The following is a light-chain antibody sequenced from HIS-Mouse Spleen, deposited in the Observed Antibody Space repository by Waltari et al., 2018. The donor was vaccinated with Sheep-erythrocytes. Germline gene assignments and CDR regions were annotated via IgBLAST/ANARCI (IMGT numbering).Light chain of an antibody. CDR3: QQYYSYPYT. CDR1: QGISSY. J-gene: IGKJ2*01. Sequence: AIRMTQSPSSLSASTGDRVTITCRASQGISSYLAWYQQKPGKAPKLLIYAASTLQSGVPARCSGSGSGTEFTLTISCLQSEDFATYYCQQYYSYPYTFGQGTKLEIK. V-gene: IGKV1-8*01. CDR2: AAS.